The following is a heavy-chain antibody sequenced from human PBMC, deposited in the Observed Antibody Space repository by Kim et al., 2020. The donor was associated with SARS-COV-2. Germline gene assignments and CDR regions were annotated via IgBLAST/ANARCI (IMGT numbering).Heavy chain of an antibody. D-gene: IGHD3-3*01. CDR2: IIPIFGTA. Sequence: SVKVSCKASGGTFSSYAISWVRQAPGQGLEWMGGIIPIFGTANYAQKFQGRVTITADESTSTAYMELSSLRSEDTAVYYCAGKEWLPYRDKYYYYYYGMDVWGQGTTVTVSS. V-gene: IGHV1-69*13. J-gene: IGHJ6*02. CDR1: GGTFSSYA. CDR3: AGKEWLPYRDKYYYYYYGMDV.